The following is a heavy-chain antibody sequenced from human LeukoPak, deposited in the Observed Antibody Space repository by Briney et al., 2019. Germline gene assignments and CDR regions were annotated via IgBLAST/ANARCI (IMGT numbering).Heavy chain of an antibody. J-gene: IGHJ6*03. CDR2: IYYTGNT. CDR3: ARPIAAAGKMAYMDV. D-gene: IGHD6-13*01. CDR1: GGSISSYY. V-gene: IGHV4-59*06. Sequence: SETLSLTCTVSGGSISSYYWSWIRQHPGKGLEWIGYIYYTGNTYYNPSLKSRLTISVDTSKNQFSLKLTSMTAADTAVYYCARPIAAAGKMAYMDVWGKGTTVTVSS.